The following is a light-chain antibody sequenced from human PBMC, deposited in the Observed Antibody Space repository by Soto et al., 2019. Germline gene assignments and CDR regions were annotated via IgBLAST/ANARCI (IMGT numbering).Light chain of an antibody. V-gene: IGKV3-20*01. CDR3: QQYGSSLT. CDR1: QSVSSN. CDR2: GAS. J-gene: IGKJ3*01. Sequence: EIVMTQSPATLSVSPGERATLSCRASQSVSSNLAWYQQKPGQAPRLLIYGASSRATGIPDRFSGSGSGTDFTLTISRLEPEDFEVYYCQQYGSSLTFGPGTKVDIK.